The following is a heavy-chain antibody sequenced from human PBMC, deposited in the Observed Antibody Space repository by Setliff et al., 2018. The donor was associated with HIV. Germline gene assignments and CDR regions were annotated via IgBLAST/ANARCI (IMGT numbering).Heavy chain of an antibody. Sequence: ASVKVSCKASGYTFTSYGISWVRQAPGQGLEWMGWISAYHGNTNYAQKLQGRVTMTTDTSSSTAYLDLRSLRSDDTAVYYCARVPYRSAWFSGGHDAFDIWGQGTMVTVSS. V-gene: IGHV1-18*01. CDR2: ISAYHGNT. J-gene: IGHJ3*02. CDR3: ARVPYRSAWFSGGHDAFDI. D-gene: IGHD6-19*01. CDR1: GYTFTSYG.